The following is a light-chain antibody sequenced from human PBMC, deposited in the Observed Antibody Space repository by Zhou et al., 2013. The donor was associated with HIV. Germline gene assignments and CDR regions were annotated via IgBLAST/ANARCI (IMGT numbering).Light chain of an antibody. CDR3: MQALQTPFT. CDR1: QSLLYSDGRTY. J-gene: IGKJ3*01. V-gene: IGKV2-28*01. CDR2: LGS. Sequence: DIVMTQTPLSLSVTPGQPASISCKSSQSLLYSDGRTYLYWYLQKPGQSPQLLIYLGSNRASGVPDRFIGSGSGTDFTLKISRVEAEDVGVYYCMQALQTPFTFGPGTKVDIK.